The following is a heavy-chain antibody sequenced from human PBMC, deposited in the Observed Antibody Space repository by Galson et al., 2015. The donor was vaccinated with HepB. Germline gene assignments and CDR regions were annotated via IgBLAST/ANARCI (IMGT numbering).Heavy chain of an antibody. CDR3: AKDGGRGYTDGPNWFDP. CDR1: GFTFSSYG. Sequence: SLRLSCAASGFTFSSYGMHWVRQAPGKGLEWVAVVSYDGSNKYYADSVKGRFTISRDNSKNTLYLQMNSLGAEDTAIYYCAKDGGRGYTDGPNWFDPWGQGTLVTVSS. D-gene: IGHD5-18*01. CDR2: VSYDGSNK. V-gene: IGHV3-30*18. J-gene: IGHJ5*02.